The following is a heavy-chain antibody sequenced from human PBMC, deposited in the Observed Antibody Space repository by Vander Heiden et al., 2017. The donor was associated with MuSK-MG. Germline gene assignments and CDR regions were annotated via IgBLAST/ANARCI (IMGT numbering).Heavy chain of an antibody. CDR2: ISYEGSNK. CDR1: GFTFSSYA. J-gene: IGHJ5*02. D-gene: IGHD3-10*01. V-gene: IGHV3-30-3*01. CDR3: AGGVPGITMVRGVIIPFDP. Sequence: QVQLVESGGGVVQPGRSLRRRCAASGFTFSSYAMHWVRQAPGKGLEWVAVISYEGSNKYYADSVKGRFNISRDNSKNTLYLQMNSLRAEDTAVYYCAGGVPGITMVRGVIIPFDPWGQGTLVTVSS.